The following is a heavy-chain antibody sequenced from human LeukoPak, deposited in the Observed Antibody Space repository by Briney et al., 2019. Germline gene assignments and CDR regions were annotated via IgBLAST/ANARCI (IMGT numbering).Heavy chain of an antibody. V-gene: IGHV4-59*01. CDR2: IYYSGST. Sequence: SGTLSLTCTVSGGSISSYYWSWIRQPPGKGLEWIGYIYYSGSTNYNPSLKSRVTISIDTSKNQFSLQLSSVTAADTAVYYCARETRLMGYSSGLGFNYWGQGTLVTVSS. J-gene: IGHJ4*02. CDR3: ARETRLMGYSSGLGFNY. CDR1: GGSISSYY. D-gene: IGHD6-19*01.